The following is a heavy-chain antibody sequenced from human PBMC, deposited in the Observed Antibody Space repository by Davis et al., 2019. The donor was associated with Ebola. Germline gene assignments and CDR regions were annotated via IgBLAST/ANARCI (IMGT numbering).Heavy chain of an antibody. Sequence: PGGSLRLSCAVSGFTFSSYAMHWVRQAPGKGLEWVAVISYDGSNKYYADSVKGRFTISRDNSKNTLYLQMNSLRAEDTAVYYCASTTAHPDYWGQGTLVTVSS. J-gene: IGHJ4*02. CDR2: ISYDGSNK. D-gene: IGHD1-1*01. V-gene: IGHV3-30-3*01. CDR1: GFTFSSYA. CDR3: ASTTAHPDY.